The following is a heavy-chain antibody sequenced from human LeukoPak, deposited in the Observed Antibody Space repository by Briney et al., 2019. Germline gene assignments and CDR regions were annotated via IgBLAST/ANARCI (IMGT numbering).Heavy chain of an antibody. D-gene: IGHD6-13*01. V-gene: IGHV3-23*01. CDR3: AKKIPGTYPYDS. Sequence: GGSLRLSCAASGFTFSSSAMNWVRQAPGKGLEWVSASGTDGDTYYADSVKGRFTISRDNSKNTLYLQMTSLRAEDTAVYYCAKKIPGTYPYDSWRQGTLVTVSP. CDR1: GFTFSSSA. J-gene: IGHJ4*02. CDR2: SGTDGDT.